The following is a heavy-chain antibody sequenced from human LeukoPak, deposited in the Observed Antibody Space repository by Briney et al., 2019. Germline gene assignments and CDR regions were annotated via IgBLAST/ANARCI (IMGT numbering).Heavy chain of an antibody. J-gene: IGHJ5*02. D-gene: IGHD1-20*01. CDR2: VYTTGTT. Sequence: SETLSLTCTVSGGSISNYYWTWIRQPAGKGLEWIGRVYTTGTTNYNPSLKSRVTISVDMSKNQFSLKLSSVTAADTAVYYCARGYNWNNWFDPWGQGTLVTVSS. CDR3: ARGYNWNNWFDP. V-gene: IGHV4-4*07. CDR1: GGSISNYY.